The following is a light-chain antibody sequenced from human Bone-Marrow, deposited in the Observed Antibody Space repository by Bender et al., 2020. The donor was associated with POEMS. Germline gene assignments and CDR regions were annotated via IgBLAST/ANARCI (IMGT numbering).Light chain of an antibody. Sequence: QSVLTQPPSASATPGQRVTISCSRSASDRGTTPINWYQHLPGTAPKLIIYNSDQRPSGVPERFSGSSSGTTVTLTISGVQAEDEADYYCQSAGSSGSYVVFGGGTKLTVL. CDR1: ASDRGTTP. CDR3: QSAGSSGSYVV. J-gene: IGLJ2*01. CDR2: NSD. V-gene: IGLV1-44*01.